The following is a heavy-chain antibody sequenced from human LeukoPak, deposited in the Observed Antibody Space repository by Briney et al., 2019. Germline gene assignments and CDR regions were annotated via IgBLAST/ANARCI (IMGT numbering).Heavy chain of an antibody. Sequence: PGGSLRLSCAASGFTFSSYAMSWVRQAPGKGLEWVAVIWYDGSNKYYADSVKGRFTTSRDNSKNTLYLQMNSLRAEDTAVYYCARGPDTPFSYFDYWGQGTLVTVSS. CDR1: GFTFSSYA. CDR2: IWYDGSNK. V-gene: IGHV3-33*08. J-gene: IGHJ4*02. CDR3: ARGPDTPFSYFDY.